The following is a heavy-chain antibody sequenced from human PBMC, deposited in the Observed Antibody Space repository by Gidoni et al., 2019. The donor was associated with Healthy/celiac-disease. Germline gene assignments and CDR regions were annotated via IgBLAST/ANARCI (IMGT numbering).Heavy chain of an antibody. J-gene: IGHJ6*02. Sequence: EVQLVESGGGLVKPGGSLRLSCAASGFTFSSYRMNWVRQAPGKGLEWVSSISSSSSYIYYADSVKGRFTISRDNAKNSLYLQMNSLRAEDTAVYYCARVHIGVVIPPPLRFYGMDVWGQGTTVTVSS. CDR2: ISSSSSYI. V-gene: IGHV3-21*01. CDR1: GFTFSSYR. CDR3: ARVHIGVVIPPPLRFYGMDV. D-gene: IGHD2-15*01.